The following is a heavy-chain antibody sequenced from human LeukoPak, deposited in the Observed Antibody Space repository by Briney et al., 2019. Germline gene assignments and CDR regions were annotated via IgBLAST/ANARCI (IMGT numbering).Heavy chain of an antibody. CDR2: IYGDGGST. D-gene: IGHD6-13*01. J-gene: IGHJ4*02. CDR1: GFTFDDYA. CDR3: AKASIRAAGTFLDF. V-gene: IGHV3-43*02. Sequence: GGSLRLSCAASGFTFDDYAMHWVRQAPGKGLEWVSLIYGDGGSTYYADSVKGRFTISRDNSKNSLYLQMNSLRTEDTALYHCAKASIRAAGTFLDFWGQGTLVTVSS.